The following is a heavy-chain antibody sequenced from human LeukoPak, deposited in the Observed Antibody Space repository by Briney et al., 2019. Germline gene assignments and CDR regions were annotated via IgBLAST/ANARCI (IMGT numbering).Heavy chain of an antibody. V-gene: IGHV4-61*05. D-gene: IGHD3-10*01. J-gene: IGHJ3*02. CDR1: GGSISGSSHY. CDR3: ARVSYGNAFDI. CDR2: IYYSGST. Sequence: SETLSLTCTVSGGSISGSSHYWAWIRQPPGKGLEWIGYIYYSGSTNYNPSLKSRVTISVDTSKNQFSLKLSSVTAADTAVYYCARVSYGNAFDIWGQGTMVTVSS.